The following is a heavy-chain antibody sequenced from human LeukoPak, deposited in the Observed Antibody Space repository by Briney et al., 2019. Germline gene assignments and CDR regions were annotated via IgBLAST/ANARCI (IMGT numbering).Heavy chain of an antibody. Sequence: SETLSLTCAVSGYSISSSYYWGWIRQPPGKGLEWIGSIYYSGSTYYNPSLKSRVTISVDTSKNQFSLKPSSVTAADTAVYYCARAYYDFWSGYYTGGGYYYYYMDVWGKGTTVTVSS. D-gene: IGHD3-3*01. CDR3: ARAYYDFWSGYYTGGGYYYYYMDV. CDR1: GYSISSSYY. J-gene: IGHJ6*03. V-gene: IGHV4-38-2*01. CDR2: IYYSGST.